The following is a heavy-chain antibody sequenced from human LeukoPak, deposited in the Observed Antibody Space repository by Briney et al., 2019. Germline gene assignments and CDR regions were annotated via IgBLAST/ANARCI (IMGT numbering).Heavy chain of an antibody. CDR2: IYNSANT. D-gene: IGHD5-12*01. CDR3: ARHSRSGYIGYENAFEI. CDR1: GDSISSSSYC. V-gene: IGHV4-39*01. J-gene: IGHJ3*02. Sequence: SETLSLTRTVSGDSISSSSYCWDWSRQPPGNGMEWVGNIYNSANTHYNPSLKTRITMSVDTSKIQFSLKLNSVTAADTGIYYCARHSRSGYIGYENAFEIWGGETMVSVSS.